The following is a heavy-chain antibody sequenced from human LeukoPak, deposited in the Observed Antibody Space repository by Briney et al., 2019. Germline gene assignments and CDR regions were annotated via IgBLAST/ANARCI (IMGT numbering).Heavy chain of an antibody. V-gene: IGHV1-46*01. Sequence: ASVKVSCKASGYTFTSYYMHWVRQAPGQGLEWMGIINPSGGSTSYAQKFQGRVTMTRDTSTSTVYMELSSLRSEDTAVYYCARDRASVLLRYFDWLSYGMDVWGQGTTVTVSS. CDR1: GYTFTSYY. CDR3: ARDRASVLLRYFDWLSYGMDV. D-gene: IGHD3-9*01. J-gene: IGHJ6*02. CDR2: INPSGGST.